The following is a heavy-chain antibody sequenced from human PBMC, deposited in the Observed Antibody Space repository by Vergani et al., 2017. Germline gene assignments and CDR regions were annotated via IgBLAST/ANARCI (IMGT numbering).Heavy chain of an antibody. J-gene: IGHJ6*02. V-gene: IGHV4-61*02. Sequence: QVQLPESGPRLVRPSQTLSLTCTVSGGSINTGAYYWSWIRQPAGKGLEWIGRVYTSGMTNYNPSLKSRVTILVDTSKIQLSLKLTSVTAGDTAVYFCARELSYYYGSGSDDYNPYYYEGMDVWGPGTTVTVSS. CDR2: VYTSGMT. CDR1: GGSINTGAYY. CDR3: ARELSYYYGSGSDDYNPYYYEGMDV. D-gene: IGHD3-10*01.